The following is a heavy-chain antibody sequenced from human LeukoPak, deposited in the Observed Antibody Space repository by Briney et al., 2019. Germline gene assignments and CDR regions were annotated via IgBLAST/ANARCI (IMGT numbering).Heavy chain of an antibody. CDR1: GGSISSYY. CDR2: IYYSGST. V-gene: IGHV4-59*01. CDR3: ARGSSKPDY. Sequence: SETLSLTCTVSGGSISSYYWSWIRQPPGKGLEWIGYIYYSGSTNYNPSLKSRVTISVDTSRNQFSLKLSSVTAADTAVYYCARGSSKPDYWGQGTLVTVSS. J-gene: IGHJ4*02.